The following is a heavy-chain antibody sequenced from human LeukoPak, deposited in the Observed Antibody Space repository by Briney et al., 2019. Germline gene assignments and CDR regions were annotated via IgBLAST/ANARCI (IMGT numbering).Heavy chain of an antibody. J-gene: IGHJ4*02. CDR2: IIPILGIA. Sequence: SVTVSFKASGGTFSSYAISWVRQAPGQGLEWMGRIIPILGIANYAQKFQGRVTITADKSTSTAYMELSSLRSEDTAVYYCARGGDYSSGWYLRWGQGTLVTVSS. V-gene: IGHV1-69*04. CDR3: ARGGDYSSGWYLR. CDR1: GGTFSSYA. D-gene: IGHD6-19*01.